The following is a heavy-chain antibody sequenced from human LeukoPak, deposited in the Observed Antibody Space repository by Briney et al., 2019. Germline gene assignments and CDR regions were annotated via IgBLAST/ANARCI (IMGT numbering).Heavy chain of an antibody. V-gene: IGHV1-46*03. CDR1: GYTFTSYY. D-gene: IGHD2-2*01. CDR3: ARACSSTSCYSDAIDY. Sequence: ASVKVSCKASGYTFTSYYMHWVRQAPGQGLGWMGIINPSGGSTSYAQKFQGRVTMTRDTSTSTVYMELSSLRSEDTAVYYCARACSSTSCYSDAIDYWGQGTLVTVSS. J-gene: IGHJ4*02. CDR2: INPSGGST.